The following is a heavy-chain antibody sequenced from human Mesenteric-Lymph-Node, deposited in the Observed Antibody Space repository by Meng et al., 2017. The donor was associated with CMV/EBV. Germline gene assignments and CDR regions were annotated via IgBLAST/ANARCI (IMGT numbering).Heavy chain of an antibody. V-gene: IGHV3-48*04. J-gene: IGHJ6*02. CDR3: ARSHVDCSSTSSYSDYYGMDV. Sequence: GGSLRLSCAASGFTFSSYSMNWVRQAPGKGLEWVSSISSSGSTIYYADSVKGRFTISRDNAKNSLYLQMNSLRAEDTAVYYCARSHVDCSSTSSYSDYYGMDVWGQGTTVTVSS. CDR1: GFTFSSYS. CDR2: ISSSGSTI. D-gene: IGHD2-2*01.